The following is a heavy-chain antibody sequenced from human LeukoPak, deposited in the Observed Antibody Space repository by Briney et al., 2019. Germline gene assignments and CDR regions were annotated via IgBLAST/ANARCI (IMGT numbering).Heavy chain of an antibody. V-gene: IGHV1-46*01. J-gene: IGHJ5*02. D-gene: IGHD2-15*01. CDR3: ARQEQDIVVVVAANRFDP. CDR2: INPSGGST. Sequence: ASVKVSRKASGYTFTSYYMHWVRQAPGQGLEWMGIINPSGGSTSYAQKFQGRVTMTRDTSTSTVYMELSSLRSEDTAVYYCARQEQDIVVVVAANRFDPWGQGTLVTVSS. CDR1: GYTFTSYY.